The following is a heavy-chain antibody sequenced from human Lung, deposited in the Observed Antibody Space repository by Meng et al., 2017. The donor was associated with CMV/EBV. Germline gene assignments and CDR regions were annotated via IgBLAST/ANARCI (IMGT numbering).Heavy chain of an antibody. V-gene: IGHV4-34*01. D-gene: IGHD6-19*01. CDR3: ASASSGWYNNWFDP. CDR1: GGSFSGYY. J-gene: IGHJ5*02. CDR2: INHSGST. Sequence: SETLSLXCAAYGGSFSGYYWSWIRQPPGKGLEWIGEINHSGSTNYNPSLKSRVTISVDTSKNQFSLKLSSVTAADTAVYYCASASSGWYNNWFDPWGQG.